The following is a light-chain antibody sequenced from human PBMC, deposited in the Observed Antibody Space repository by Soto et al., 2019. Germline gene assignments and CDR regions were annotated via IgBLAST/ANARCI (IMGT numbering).Light chain of an antibody. CDR3: QQYGSSPRT. Sequence: EIVLTQSPGTLSLSPGERATLSCRASQSVSSSYVAWYQQKPGQAPRLLIYGSSSRATGIPARFSGSGSGTDFTLTISRLEPEDFAVYYCQQYGSSPRTFGPGTKVEIK. J-gene: IGKJ1*01. CDR2: GSS. CDR1: QSVSSSY. V-gene: IGKV3-20*01.